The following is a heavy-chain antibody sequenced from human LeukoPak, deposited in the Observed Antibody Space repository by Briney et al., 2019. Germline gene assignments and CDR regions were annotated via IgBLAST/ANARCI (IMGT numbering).Heavy chain of an antibody. D-gene: IGHD3-22*01. J-gene: IGHJ4*02. CDR3: ARVHYYDSSGVDY. CDR1: GFTFSSYG. CDR2: IWYDGSNK. Sequence: GRSLRLSCAASGFTFSSYGMHWVRQAPGKGLEWVAVIWYDGSNKYYADSVKGRFTISRDNSKNTLYLQMNSLRAEDTAVYYCARVHYYDSSGVDYWGQGTLVTVSS. V-gene: IGHV3-33*08.